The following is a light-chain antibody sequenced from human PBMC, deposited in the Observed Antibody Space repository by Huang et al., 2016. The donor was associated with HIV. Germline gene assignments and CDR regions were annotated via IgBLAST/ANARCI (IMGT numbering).Light chain of an antibody. CDR2: AAS. CDR1: QDINNF. J-gene: IGKJ3*01. V-gene: IGKV1-8*01. CDR3: QQYDIHPLT. Sequence: IRMTQSPSSLTASTGDRVTITCRANQDINNFLAWYQQRPGSVPKLLIYAASTLQSGVPSRFSGNGSGTDFTLTIGCLHSEDVATYYCQQYDIHPLTFGPGTRVDIK.